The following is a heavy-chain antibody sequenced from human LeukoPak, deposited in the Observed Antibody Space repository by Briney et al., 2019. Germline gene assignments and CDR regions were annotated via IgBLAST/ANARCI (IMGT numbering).Heavy chain of an antibody. CDR2: IRYDGSNK. Sequence: GGSLRLSCVASGITVSSNSMSWVRQAPGKGLEWVAFIRYDGSNKYYADSVKGRFTISRDNSKNTLYLQMNSLRPEDTAVYYCAKDRSSGSNLDYWGQGTLVTVSS. V-gene: IGHV3-30*02. J-gene: IGHJ4*02. CDR3: AKDRSSGSNLDY. CDR1: GITVSSNS. D-gene: IGHD3-22*01.